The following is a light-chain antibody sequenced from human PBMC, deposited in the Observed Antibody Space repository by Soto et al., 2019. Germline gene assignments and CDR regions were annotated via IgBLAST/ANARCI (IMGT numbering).Light chain of an antibody. Sequence: QMTQSPSTLSASIGDRVTITCRASQSVDSRLAWYQQKPGKAPKLLVYDASTLETGVPSRFSGSGSGAEFTLTITGLQPEDIATYSCQHYDSFWSFCQGTKV. CDR2: DAS. J-gene: IGKJ1*01. V-gene: IGKV1-5*01. CDR1: QSVDSR. CDR3: QHYDSFWS.